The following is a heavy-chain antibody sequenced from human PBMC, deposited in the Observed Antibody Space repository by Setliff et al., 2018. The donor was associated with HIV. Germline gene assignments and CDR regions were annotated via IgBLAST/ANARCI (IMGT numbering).Heavy chain of an antibody. Sequence: SETLSLTCAVSGGSFSVYYWSWIRQPPGKGLEWIGEINHSGSTNYNPSLKSRITISVDTSKDQFSLKLSSVTAADTAVYFCARDTSSSYWGQGTPVTVSS. J-gene: IGHJ4*02. CDR1: GGSFSVYY. V-gene: IGHV4-34*01. CDR3: ARDTSSSY. CDR2: INHSGST. D-gene: IGHD2-2*01.